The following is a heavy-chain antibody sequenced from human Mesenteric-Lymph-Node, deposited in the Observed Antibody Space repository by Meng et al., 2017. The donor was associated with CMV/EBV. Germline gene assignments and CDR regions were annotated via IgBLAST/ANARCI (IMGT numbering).Heavy chain of an antibody. Sequence: SETLSLTCTVSGGSISSYYWSWIRQPPGKGLEWIGYTYYSGSSTYNPSLKSRVTISVDTSKNQFSLKLSSVTAADTAVYYCARLTVTNYYYYGMDVWGQGTTVTVSS. CDR2: TYYSGSS. J-gene: IGHJ6*02. CDR3: ARLTVTNYYYYGMDV. V-gene: IGHV4-59*01. CDR1: GGSISSYY. D-gene: IGHD4-17*01.